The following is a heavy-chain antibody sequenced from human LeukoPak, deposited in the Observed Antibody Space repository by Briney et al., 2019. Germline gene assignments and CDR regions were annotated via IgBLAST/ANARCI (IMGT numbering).Heavy chain of an antibody. J-gene: IGHJ4*02. Sequence: ASVKVSCKASGYTFTGYYMHWVRQVPGQGLEWMGWINPNSGGTNYAQKFQGRVTMTRDTSISTAYMELSRLRSDDTAVYYCARRAGAYSHPYDYWGQGTLVTVSS. D-gene: IGHD4/OR15-4a*01. CDR1: GYTFTGYY. CDR3: ARRAGAYSHPYDY. CDR2: INPNSGGT. V-gene: IGHV1-2*02.